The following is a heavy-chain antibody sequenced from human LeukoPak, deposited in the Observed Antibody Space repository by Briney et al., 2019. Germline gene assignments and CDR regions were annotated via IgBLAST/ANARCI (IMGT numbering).Heavy chain of an antibody. CDR3: ARDASAEYSGSSKGPFDY. CDR2: IYHSGST. J-gene: IGHJ4*02. Sequence: PSETLSLTCTVSGYSISSGYYWGWIRQPPGKGLEWIGSIYHSGSTYYNPSLKSRVTISVDTSKNQFSLKLSSVTAADTAVYYCARDASAEYSGSSKGPFDYWGQGTLVTVSS. CDR1: GYSISSGYY. D-gene: IGHD1-26*01. V-gene: IGHV4-38-2*02.